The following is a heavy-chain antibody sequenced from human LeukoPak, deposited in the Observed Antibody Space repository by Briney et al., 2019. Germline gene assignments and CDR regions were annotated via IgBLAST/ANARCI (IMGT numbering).Heavy chain of an antibody. D-gene: IGHD2-2*01. V-gene: IGHV1-18*01. CDR1: GYTFTNYG. CDR3: ARDYRYCSSTSCYPRES. CDR2: ISAYNGNT. J-gene: IGHJ5*02. Sequence: ASVKVSCKASGYTFTNYGISWVRQAPGQGLEWMGWISAYNGNTNYAQKLQGGVTMTTDTSTSTAYMELRSLRSDDTAVYYCARDYRYCSSTSCYPRESWGQGTLVTVSS.